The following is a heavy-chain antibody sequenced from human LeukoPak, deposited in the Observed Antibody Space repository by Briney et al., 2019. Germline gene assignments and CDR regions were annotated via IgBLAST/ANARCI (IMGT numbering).Heavy chain of an antibody. CDR2: INHSGST. CDR3: ARGFELITFGGAIGKLNWFDS. D-gene: IGHD3-16*02. J-gene: IGHJ5*01. CDR1: GGSFSGYY. V-gene: IGHV4-34*01. Sequence: SETLSLTCAVYGGSFSGYYWSWIRQPPGKGLEWIGEINHSGSTNYNPSLKSRVTISVDTSKNQSSLKLSSVTAADTAVYYCARGFELITFGGAIGKLNWFDSWGQGTLVTVSS.